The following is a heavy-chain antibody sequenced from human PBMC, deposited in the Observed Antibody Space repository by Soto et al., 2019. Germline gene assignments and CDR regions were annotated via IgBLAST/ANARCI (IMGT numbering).Heavy chain of an antibody. Sequence: SETLSLTCTVSGVSISSYYWSWIRQPPGKGLEWIGYIYYSGSTNYNPSLKSRVTISVDTSKNQFSLKLSSVTAADTAVYYCASHWALGAPPAYWGQGTLVSVSS. CDR3: ASHWALGAPPAY. V-gene: IGHV4-59*08. CDR1: GVSISSYY. CDR2: IYYSGST. J-gene: IGHJ4*02. D-gene: IGHD3-16*01.